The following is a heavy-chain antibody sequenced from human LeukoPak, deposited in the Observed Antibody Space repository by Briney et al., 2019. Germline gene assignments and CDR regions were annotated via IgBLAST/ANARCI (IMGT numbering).Heavy chain of an antibody. D-gene: IGHD3-10*01. V-gene: IGHV3-53*01. J-gene: IGHJ6*02. CDR3: ATLWYYGIDV. CDR1: GFTVSSNY. CDR2: IYSGGST. Sequence: GGSLTLSCAASGFTVSSNYMGWVRQAPGKGLEWVSVIYSGGSTYYADCVKGRFTISRDNSKNTLYLQMNSLRAEDTAVYYCATLWYYGIDVWGQGTTVSDSS.